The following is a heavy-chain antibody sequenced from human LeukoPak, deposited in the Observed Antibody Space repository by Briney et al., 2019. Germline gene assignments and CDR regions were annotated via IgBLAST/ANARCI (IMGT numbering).Heavy chain of an antibody. CDR3: ARRAGAYSHPYDY. CDR1: GFTFSSYG. J-gene: IGHJ4*02. V-gene: IGHV3-23*01. CDR2: VSGSGGST. Sequence: GGSLRLSCAASGFTFSSYGMGWVRQAPGKGLEWVSVVSGSGGSTYYADSAKGRFTISRDNSKNTVYLQMSSLRAEDTALYYCARRAGAYSHPYDYWGQGTLVTVSS. D-gene: IGHD4/OR15-4a*01.